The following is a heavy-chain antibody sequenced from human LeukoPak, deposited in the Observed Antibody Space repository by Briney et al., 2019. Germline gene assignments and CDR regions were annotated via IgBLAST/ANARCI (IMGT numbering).Heavy chain of an antibody. Sequence: GGSLRLSCVASGFTFSTYWMHWVRQVPGKGLVWVSHIHTDGRSTSYADSVKGRFTISKDNAKNTLYLQMNSLRVEDTAVYYCARDLYESSGYAYWGQGTLVTVSS. V-gene: IGHV3-74*01. CDR1: GFTFSTYW. J-gene: IGHJ4*02. CDR3: ARDLYESSGYAY. CDR2: IHTDGRST. D-gene: IGHD3-22*01.